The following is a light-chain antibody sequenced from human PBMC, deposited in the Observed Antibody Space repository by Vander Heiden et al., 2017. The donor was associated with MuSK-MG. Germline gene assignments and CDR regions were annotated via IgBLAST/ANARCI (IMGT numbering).Light chain of an antibody. V-gene: IGLV3-1*01. Sequence: SYELTQPPSLSVSPGQTASISCSGDKLGDVYAYWYQQKPGQSPGRVLFQDNKRPSGIPERFSGSNSGNTDTLTISGTQAMDEADYYCQAWDSSTHVVFGGGTKLTVL. CDR1: KLGDVY. CDR3: QAWDSSTHVV. CDR2: QDN. J-gene: IGLJ2*01.